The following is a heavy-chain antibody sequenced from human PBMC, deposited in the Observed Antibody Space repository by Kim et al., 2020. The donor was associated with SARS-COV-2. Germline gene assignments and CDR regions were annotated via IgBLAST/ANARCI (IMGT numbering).Heavy chain of an antibody. Sequence: GGSLRLSCAASGFTFDNYAMHWVRQAPGKGLEWVSGIICNGGTKCYAAFMRRLFITTNNTENNSFLQQMSMMRAETTACYYGTKEGNWLRMLNYYYMDV. CDR2: IICNGGTK. D-gene: IGHD5-12*01. CDR1: GFTFDNYA. V-gene: IGHV3-9*01. CDR3: TKEGNWLRMLNYYYMDV. J-gene: IGHJ6*03.